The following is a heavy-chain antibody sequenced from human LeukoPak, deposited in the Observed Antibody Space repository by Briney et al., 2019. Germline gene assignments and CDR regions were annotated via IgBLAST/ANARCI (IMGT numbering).Heavy chain of an antibody. V-gene: IGHV4-34*01. CDR1: GGSFSGYY. J-gene: IGHJ4*02. D-gene: IGHD2-2*01. Sequence: SETLSLTCAVYGGSFSGYYWSWIRQPPGKGLEWIGEINHSGSTNYNPSLKSRVTISVDTSKNQFSLKLSSVTAADTAVYYCARGACSSTSCLYYFDYWGQGTLVTASS. CDR2: INHSGST. CDR3: ARGACSSTSCLYYFDY.